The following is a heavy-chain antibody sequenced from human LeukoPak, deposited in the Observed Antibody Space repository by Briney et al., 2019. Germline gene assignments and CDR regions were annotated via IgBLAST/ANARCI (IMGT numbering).Heavy chain of an antibody. V-gene: IGHV4-30-4*01. CDR2: IYYSGST. Sequence: SWIRQPPGKGLEWVGYIYYSGSTYYNPSLKSRVTISVDTSKNQFSLKLSSVTAADTAVYYCARYYYDSSGYNSFDYWGQGTLVTVSS. D-gene: IGHD3-22*01. J-gene: IGHJ4*02. CDR3: ARYYYDSSGYNSFDY.